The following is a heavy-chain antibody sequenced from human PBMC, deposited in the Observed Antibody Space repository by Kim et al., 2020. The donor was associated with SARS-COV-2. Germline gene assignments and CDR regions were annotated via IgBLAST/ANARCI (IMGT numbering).Heavy chain of an antibody. J-gene: IGHJ6*02. V-gene: IGHV4-34*01. D-gene: IGHD6-13*01. CDR3: ARAAAGATPSNAMDV. CDR1: GGSFSGYS. Sequence: SETLSLTCAVYGGSFSGYSWSWIRQPPGKGLEWIGEINHSGGTNYNPSLKSRVTISVDTSKNQFSLKLSSVTAADTAVYYCARAAAGATPSNAMDVWGQG. CDR2: INHSGGT.